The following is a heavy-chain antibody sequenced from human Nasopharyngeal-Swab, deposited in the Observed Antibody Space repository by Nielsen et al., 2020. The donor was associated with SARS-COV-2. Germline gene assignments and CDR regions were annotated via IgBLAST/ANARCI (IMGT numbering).Heavy chain of an antibody. CDR3: ARISWVWFGEFQYYFDY. D-gene: IGHD3-10*01. J-gene: IGHJ4*02. CDR1: GGSMSGYY. V-gene: IGHV4-59*05. CDR2: IYYSGST. Sequence: SETLSLTCTVSGGSMSGYYWTWIRQPPGKGLEWIGSIYYSGSTYYNPSPKSRVTISVDTSKNQFSLKLSSVTAADTAVYYCARISWVWFGEFQYYFDYWGQGTLVTVSS.